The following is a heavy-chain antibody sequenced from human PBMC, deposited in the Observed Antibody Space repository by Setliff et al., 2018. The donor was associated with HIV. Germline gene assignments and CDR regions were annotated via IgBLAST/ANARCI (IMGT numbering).Heavy chain of an antibody. Sequence: TSETLSLTCAVSGVSVNNDDDYWGWIRQPPGKGLEWIAIIHQSGTAHKRPSLKSRVTISIDTSENLFSLKLSGVTAADTAIYYCARQVGEGKWYLDSWGHGTLVPSPQ. CDR3: ARQVGEGKWYLDS. D-gene: IGHD1-26*01. J-gene: IGHJ4*01. CDR1: GVSVNNDDDY. CDR2: IHQSGTA. V-gene: IGHV4-39*01.